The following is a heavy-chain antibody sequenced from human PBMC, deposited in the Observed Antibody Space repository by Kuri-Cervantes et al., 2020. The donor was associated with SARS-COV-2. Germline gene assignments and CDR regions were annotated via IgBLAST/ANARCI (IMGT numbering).Heavy chain of an antibody. V-gene: IGHV1-18*04. CDR3: AKTRSYYYYMDV. CDR2: ITVYNGNT. J-gene: IGHJ6*02. CDR1: GYTFTSYG. D-gene: IGHD4-11*01. Sequence: ASVKVSCKASGYTFTSYGISWVRQAPGQGLEWMGWITVYNGNTNYAQKFQGRVTVTTDISTNTAYTELRSLRSDDTAVYFCAKTRSYYYYMDVWGQGTTVTVSS.